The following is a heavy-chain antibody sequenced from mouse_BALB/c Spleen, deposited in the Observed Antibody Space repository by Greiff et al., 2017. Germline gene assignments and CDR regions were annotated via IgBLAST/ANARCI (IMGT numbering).Heavy chain of an antibody. V-gene: IGHV5-12-1*01. CDR1: GFAFSSYD. D-gene: IGHD1-1*01. Sequence: EVQVVESGGGLVKPGGSLKLSCAASGFAFSSYDMSWVRQTPEKRLEWVAYISSGGGSTYYPDTVKGRFTISRDNAKNTLYLQMSSLKSEDTAMYYCARHYYGSSYPDYWGQGTTLTVSS. J-gene: IGHJ2*01. CDR3: ARHYYGSSYPDY. CDR2: ISSGGGST.